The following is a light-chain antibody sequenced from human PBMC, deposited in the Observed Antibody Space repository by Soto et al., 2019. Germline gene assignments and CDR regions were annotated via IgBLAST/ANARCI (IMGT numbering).Light chain of an antibody. CDR1: QSISSW. V-gene: IGKV1-5*01. J-gene: IGKJ1*01. CDR2: DAS. CDR3: QQYNSYSKT. Sequence: DIQMTQSPSTLXASVXDRXXITCRASQSISSWLAWYQQKPGKAPKLLIYDASSLESGVPSRFSGSGSGTEFTLTISSLQPDDFATYYCQQYNSYSKTFGQGTKVDIK.